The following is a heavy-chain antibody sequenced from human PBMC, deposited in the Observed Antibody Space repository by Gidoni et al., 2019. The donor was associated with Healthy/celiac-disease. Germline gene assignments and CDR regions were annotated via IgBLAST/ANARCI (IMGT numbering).Heavy chain of an antibody. D-gene: IGHD3-10*01. CDR3: ARGRQWFGEGPDALYYYYGMDV. Sequence: QVQLQQWGAGLLKPSATLSLTCAVYGGSFSGYYWRWIRKPPGKGLEWIGEINHSGRTNDNHSIKSLVTISVDTSKNQFSLKLSAVTAADTAVYYCARGRQWFGEGPDALYYYYGMDVWGQGTTVTVSS. CDR2: INHSGRT. V-gene: IGHV4-34*01. J-gene: IGHJ6*02. CDR1: GGSFSGYY.